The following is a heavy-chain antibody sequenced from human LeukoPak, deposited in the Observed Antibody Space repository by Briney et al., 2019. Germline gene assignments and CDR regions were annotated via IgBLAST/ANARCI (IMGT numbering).Heavy chain of an antibody. V-gene: IGHV3-72*01. J-gene: IGHJ4*02. CDR2: IRNKANSYTT. Sequence: GGSLRLSCAASGFTFSDHYMDWVRQAPGKGLEWVGRIRNKANSYTTEYAASVKGRFTISRDDSKNSLYLQMNSLKCEDTAVYYCARKGDDGYNFGYWGQGTLVTVSS. CDR1: GFTFSDHY. D-gene: IGHD5-24*01. CDR3: ARKGDDGYNFGY.